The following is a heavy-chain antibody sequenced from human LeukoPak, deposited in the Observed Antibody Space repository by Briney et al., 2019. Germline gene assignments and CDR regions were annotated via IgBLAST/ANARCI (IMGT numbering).Heavy chain of an antibody. Sequence: PGGSLRLSCAASGYTFSSHGLTCGRQAPGKGLEWISTINGAGDNTFYAETVKGRFTISRDNSKNTLYLQMHNLRAEDTAIYYCAKVSVCYGCYLDYWGQGTLVTVS. CDR2: INGAGDNT. CDR3: AKVSVCYGCYLDY. D-gene: IGHD3-16*01. CDR1: GYTFSSHG. V-gene: IGHV3-23*01. J-gene: IGHJ4*02.